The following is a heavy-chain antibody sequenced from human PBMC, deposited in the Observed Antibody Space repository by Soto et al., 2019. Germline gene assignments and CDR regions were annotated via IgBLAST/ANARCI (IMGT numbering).Heavy chain of an antibody. CDR1: RFSFTNAW. CDR2: IKSKTDGGTA. Sequence: EVQLVESGGGFVQPGGSLRLSCVASRFSFTNAWMSWVRQAPGKGPEWVGRIKSKTDGGTADYAAPVKGRFTISRDDSQNTLYLHMDSLKTEDTALYHCSTDIGIYGLEIWGQGNTVTVSS. CDR3: STDIGIYGLEI. V-gene: IGHV3-15*01. J-gene: IGHJ6*02. D-gene: IGHD1-26*01.